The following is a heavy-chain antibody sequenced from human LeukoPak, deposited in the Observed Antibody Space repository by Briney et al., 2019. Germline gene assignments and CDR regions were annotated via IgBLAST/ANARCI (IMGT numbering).Heavy chain of an antibody. CDR2: INHSGST. V-gene: IGHV4-34*01. CDR1: GGSFSGYY. J-gene: IGHJ5*02. Sequence: SETLSLTCAVYGGSFSGYYWSWIRQPPGKGLEWIGEINHSGSTNYNPSLKSRVTISVDTSKNQFSLKLSSVTAADTAVYYCARTLRYYYGSGSYMNWFDPWGQGTLVTVSS. CDR3: ARTLRYYYGSGSYMNWFDP. D-gene: IGHD3-10*01.